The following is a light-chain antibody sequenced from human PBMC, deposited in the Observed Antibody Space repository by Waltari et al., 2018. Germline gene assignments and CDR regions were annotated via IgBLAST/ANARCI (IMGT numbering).Light chain of an antibody. CDR3: QQSYSTPLT. CDR2: AAS. Sequence: DIQMTQSPSSLSASVVARVTITCRASQSISNYLNWYQHKPGEAPKLLIYAASSLQSGVPSRFSGSGSGTDFTLTISSLQPEDFAAYYCQQSYSTPLTFGGGTKVEIK. J-gene: IGKJ4*01. V-gene: IGKV1-39*01. CDR1: QSISNY.